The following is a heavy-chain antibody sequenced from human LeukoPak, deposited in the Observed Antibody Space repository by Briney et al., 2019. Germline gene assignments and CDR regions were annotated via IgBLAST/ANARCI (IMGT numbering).Heavy chain of an antibody. CDR1: GYTFTGYY. Sequence: SVTVSCKASGYTFTGYYMHWVRPAPGQGLEWMGWINPNSGGTNYAQKFNGRVNMSRDTSISTAYMELSRLRSDDTAVYYCARVLPYDSSGYSVNSFDYRGPGNSGTVSS. J-gene: IGHJ4*02. V-gene: IGHV1-2*02. D-gene: IGHD3-22*01. CDR3: ARVLPYDSSGYSVNSFDY. CDR2: INPNSGGT.